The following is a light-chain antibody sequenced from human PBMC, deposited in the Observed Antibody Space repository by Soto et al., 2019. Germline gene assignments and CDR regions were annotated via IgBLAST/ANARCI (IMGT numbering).Light chain of an antibody. J-gene: IGKJ1*01. CDR2: GAS. Sequence: EIVLTQSPATLSVSPGERVTLSCRASQSVDINLAWYQQKPGQAPRLVIYGASTRATDMPGTFSGSGSGTEFTLTISSLQSEDFGVYYCQQYKNWPRTFGQGTTVDIK. CDR1: QSVDIN. CDR3: QQYKNWPRT. V-gene: IGKV3-15*01.